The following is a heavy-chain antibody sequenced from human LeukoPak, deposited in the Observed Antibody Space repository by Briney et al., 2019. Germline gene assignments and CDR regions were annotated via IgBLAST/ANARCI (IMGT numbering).Heavy chain of an antibody. CDR3: ARAKPKNMVRGLIMRRESRYYFDY. J-gene: IGHJ4*02. D-gene: IGHD3-10*01. V-gene: IGHV1-2*02. Sequence: GASVRVSCKASGYTFTGYYMHWVRQAPGQGLEWMGWINPNNGGTNYAQKFQGRVTMTTDTSTSTAYMELRSLRSDDTAVYYCARAKPKNMVRGLIMRRESRYYFDYWGQGTLVTVSS. CDR1: GYTFTGYY. CDR2: INPNNGGT.